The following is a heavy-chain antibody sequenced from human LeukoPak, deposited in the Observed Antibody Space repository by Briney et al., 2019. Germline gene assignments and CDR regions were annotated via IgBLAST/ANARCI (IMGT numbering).Heavy chain of an antibody. CDR2: ISWNSGSI. CDR3: ARSTGPFDY. Sequence: PGRSLRLSCAASGFTFDDYAMYWVRQAPGKGLEWVSGISWNSGSIGYADSVKGRFTISRDNAANSLYLQMNSLRAEDTAVYYCARSTGPFDYWSQGTLVTVSS. J-gene: IGHJ4*02. V-gene: IGHV3-9*01. D-gene: IGHD1-1*01. CDR1: GFTFDDYA.